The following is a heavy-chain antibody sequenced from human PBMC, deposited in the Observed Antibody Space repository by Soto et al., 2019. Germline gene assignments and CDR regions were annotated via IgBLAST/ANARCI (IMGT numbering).Heavy chain of an antibody. CDR1: GFSLTTGKMG. V-gene: IGHV2-26*01. CDR2: IFSDNER. CDR3: ARMNVDSYQFYYAMDV. J-gene: IGHJ6*02. Sequence: VSGPTLVNPTETLPLTCTVSGFSLTTGKMGVSWIRQPPGKALEWLAHIFSDNERSYSTSLQGRLTISKDTSGSQVVLSMTNVDPVDTATYYCARMNVDSYQFYYAMDVWGQGATVTVSS. D-gene: IGHD4-17*01.